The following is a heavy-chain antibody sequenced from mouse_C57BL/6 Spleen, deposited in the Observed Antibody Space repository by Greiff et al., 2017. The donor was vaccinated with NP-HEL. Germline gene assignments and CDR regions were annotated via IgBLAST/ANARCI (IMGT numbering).Heavy chain of an antibody. V-gene: IGHV1-82*01. CDR3: AREGNYFYAMDY. CDR1: GYAFSSSW. CDR2: IYPGDGDT. D-gene: IGHD2-1*01. J-gene: IGHJ4*01. Sequence: QVQLQQSGPELVKPGASVKISCKASGYAFSSSWMNWVKQRPGKGLEWIGRIYPGDGDTNYNGKFKGKATLTADKSSSTAYMQLSSLTSEDSAVYFCAREGNYFYAMDYWGQGTSVTVSS.